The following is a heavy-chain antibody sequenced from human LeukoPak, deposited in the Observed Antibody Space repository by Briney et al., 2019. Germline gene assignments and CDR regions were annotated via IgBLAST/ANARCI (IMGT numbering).Heavy chain of an antibody. CDR2: IYTSGST. CDR1: GGSISSYY. V-gene: IGHV4-4*07. D-gene: IGHD3-16*01. Sequence: SETLSLTCTVSGGSISSYYWSWIRQPAGKGLEWIGRIYTSGSTNYNPSLKSRVTISVDTSKNQFSLKLTSVTAADTAVYYCARQFISLDWFDPWGQGTLVTVSS. CDR3: ARQFISLDWFDP. J-gene: IGHJ5*02.